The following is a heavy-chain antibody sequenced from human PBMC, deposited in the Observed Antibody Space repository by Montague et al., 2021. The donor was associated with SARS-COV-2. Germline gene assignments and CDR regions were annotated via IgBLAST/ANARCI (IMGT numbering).Heavy chain of an antibody. D-gene: IGHD1-26*01. CDR1: NYTVSSGYY. Sequence: SETLSLTCTVSNYTVSSGYYWGWIRQFPGKGLEWIGFKFHSGSTYYNPSLQSRIITSVDTSMNQVSLKLRSVSAADTAVYYCARGVVGPTVLFLEYWGQGILVAVSS. V-gene: IGHV4-38-2*02. CDR2: KFHSGST. J-gene: IGHJ4*02. CDR3: ARGVVGPTVLFLEY.